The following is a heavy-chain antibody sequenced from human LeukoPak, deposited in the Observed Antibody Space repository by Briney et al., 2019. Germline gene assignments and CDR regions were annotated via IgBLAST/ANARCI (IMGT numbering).Heavy chain of an antibody. CDR1: GFTFSSYA. Sequence: HSGGSLRLSCAASGFTFSSYAMHWVRQAPGKGLEWVAVISYDGSNKYYADSVKGRFTISRDNSKNTLYLQMNSLRAEDTAVYYCARERRTTAVAGTGVHDYWGQGTLVTVSS. CDR2: ISYDGSNK. CDR3: ARERRTTAVAGTGVHDY. D-gene: IGHD6-19*01. J-gene: IGHJ4*02. V-gene: IGHV3-30-3*01.